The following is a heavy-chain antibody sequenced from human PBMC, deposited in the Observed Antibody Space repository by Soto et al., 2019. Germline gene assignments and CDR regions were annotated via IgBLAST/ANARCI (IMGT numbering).Heavy chain of an antibody. CDR1: GLTFSSYA. J-gene: IGHJ5*02. CDR3: AKGSTTVTNNWFDP. Sequence: GSLRLSCAASGLTFSSYAMRWVRQAPGKGLEWVSAISGSGGSTYYADSVKGRFTISRDNSKNTLYLQMNSLRAEDTAVYYCAKGSTTVTNNWFDPWGQGTLVTVSS. D-gene: IGHD4-17*01. V-gene: IGHV3-23*01. CDR2: ISGSGGST.